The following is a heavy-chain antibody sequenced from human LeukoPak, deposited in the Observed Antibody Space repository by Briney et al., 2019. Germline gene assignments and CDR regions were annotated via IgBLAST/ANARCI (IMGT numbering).Heavy chain of an antibody. V-gene: IGHV3-33*01. D-gene: IGHD3-16*01. CDR2: IWYDGSNK. Sequence: RRSLRLSCAASGFTFSSYGMHWVRQAPGKGLEWVAVIWYDGSNKYYADSVKGRFTISRDNSKNTLYLQMNSLRAEDTAVYYCARDRIMRRYYNYYYGMDVWGQGSTGSVSS. J-gene: IGHJ6*02. CDR1: GFTFSSYG. CDR3: ARDRIMRRYYNYYYGMDV.